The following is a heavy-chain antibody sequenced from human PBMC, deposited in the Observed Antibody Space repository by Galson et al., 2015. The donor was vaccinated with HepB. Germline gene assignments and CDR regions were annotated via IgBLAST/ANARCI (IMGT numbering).Heavy chain of an antibody. CDR2: ISSSGGFT. D-gene: IGHD3-16*02. J-gene: IGHJ5*02. CDR3: AKDKDYVWGSYRYPDWFDP. CDR1: GFTFSSYS. Sequence: SLSLSCAASGFTFSSYSMSWVRQAPGKGLQWVSGISSSGGFTYYADSVKGRFIISRDNSKNTLYLQLNSLRVEDTAVYYCAKDKDYVWGSYRYPDWFDPWGQGTLVTVSS. V-gene: IGHV3-23*01.